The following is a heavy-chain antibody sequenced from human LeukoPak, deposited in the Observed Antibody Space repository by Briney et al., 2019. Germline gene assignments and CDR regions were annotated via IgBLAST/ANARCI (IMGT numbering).Heavy chain of an antibody. V-gene: IGHV6-1*01. CDR2: TYYRSKWYS. CDR1: GDSVSSNSAA. J-gene: IGHJ3*02. D-gene: IGHD3-10*01. CDR3: SRVHKVFDGARDTFDI. Sequence: SQTLSLTCAISGDSVSSNSAAWNWIRQSPSRGLEWLGRTYYRSKWYSDYALSVKSRITINPDTSKNQFSLQLNSVTPEDTAVYYCSRVHKVFDGARDTFDIWGQGTMVTVSS.